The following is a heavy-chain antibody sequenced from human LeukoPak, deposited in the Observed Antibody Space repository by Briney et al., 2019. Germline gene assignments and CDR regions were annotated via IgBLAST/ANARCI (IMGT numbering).Heavy chain of an antibody. Sequence: KASQTLSLTCTVSGGSINNRDYFWGWIRQLPGMGLEFIGNVYYSGITYYNPSLKSRVTISMDMSKNQFSLKLTSVTAEDTAVYYCAKDSIQLELFGFPGYFDYWGQGTLVTVSS. CDR3: AKDSIQLELFGFPGYFDY. J-gene: IGHJ4*02. CDR1: GGSINNRDYF. D-gene: IGHD1-7*01. V-gene: IGHV4-39*07. CDR2: VYYSGIT.